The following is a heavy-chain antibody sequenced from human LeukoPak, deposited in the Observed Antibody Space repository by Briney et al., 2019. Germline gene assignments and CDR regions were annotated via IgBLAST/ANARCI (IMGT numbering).Heavy chain of an antibody. D-gene: IGHD6-13*01. CDR3: ARDLRQQLVNNWFDP. Sequence: SETLSLTCTVSGGSISSYYWSWIRQPAGKGLEWIGRIYTSGSTNYRPSLKSRVTISVDTSKNQFSLKLRSVTAADTAVYYCARDLRQQLVNNWFDPWGQGTLVTVSS. CDR2: IYTSGST. J-gene: IGHJ5*02. V-gene: IGHV4-4*07. CDR1: GGSISSYY.